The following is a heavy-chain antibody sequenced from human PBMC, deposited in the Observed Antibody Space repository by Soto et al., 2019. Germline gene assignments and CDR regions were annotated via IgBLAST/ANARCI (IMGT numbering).Heavy chain of an antibody. J-gene: IGHJ4*02. CDR1: GFTFSSYA. CDR3: AKDSRYSSS. Sequence: GGSLRLSCAASGFTFSSYAFSWVRQAPGKGLEWVSSISVNGGGTYNADSVKGRFTISRDNSKNTLYLQMNSLRAEDTAVYYCAKDSRYSSSWGQGTLVTVSS. V-gene: IGHV3-23*01. D-gene: IGHD6-13*01. CDR2: ISVNGGGT.